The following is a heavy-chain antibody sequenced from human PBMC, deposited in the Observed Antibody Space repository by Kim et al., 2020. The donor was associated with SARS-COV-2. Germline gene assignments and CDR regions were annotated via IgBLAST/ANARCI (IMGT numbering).Heavy chain of an antibody. V-gene: IGHV5-51*06. CDR1: GYSLENYW. CDR3: VTTEVATAEKYYFDY. Sequence: GESLKISCRGSGYSLENYWIAWVRQMPGKGLEWMGIIYPGDSDTRYNPSFQGQITISADRSISTAYRQWNYLKASDTAMYCCVTTEVATAEKYYFDYWGQGTLFTVSA. D-gene: IGHD6-13*01. CDR2: IYPGDSDT. J-gene: IGHJ4*02.